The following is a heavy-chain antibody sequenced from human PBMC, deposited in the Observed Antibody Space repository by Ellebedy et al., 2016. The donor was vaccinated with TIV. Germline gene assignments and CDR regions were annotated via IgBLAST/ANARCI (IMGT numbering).Heavy chain of an antibody. CDR2: IKSKVDGGTT. J-gene: IGHJ3*02. CDR1: GFTLSNAW. Sequence: GESLKISCEASGFTLSNAWMSWVRQAPGKGLEWVGRIKSKVDGGTTDYAAPVKGRFTVSRDDSKNTLHLQMDSLKSEDTGVYYCLFSVTTNYYGSRSYDGFGIWGQGTMVTVSS. D-gene: IGHD3-10*01. CDR3: LFSVTTNYYGSRSYDGFGI. V-gene: IGHV3-15*01.